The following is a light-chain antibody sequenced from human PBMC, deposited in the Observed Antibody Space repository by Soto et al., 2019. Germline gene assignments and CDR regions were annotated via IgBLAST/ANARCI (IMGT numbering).Light chain of an antibody. V-gene: IGLV1-44*01. Sequence: QSVLTQPPSASGTPGQRVVISCSGTSSNIGRDTVNWYQQLPRMAPKLLIYRNNQRPSGVPDRFSGSKSGTSASLAISGLQPEDEADYYCASWDDRLNGVVFGGGTKVTVL. J-gene: IGLJ2*01. CDR3: ASWDDRLNGVV. CDR1: SSNIGRDT. CDR2: RNN.